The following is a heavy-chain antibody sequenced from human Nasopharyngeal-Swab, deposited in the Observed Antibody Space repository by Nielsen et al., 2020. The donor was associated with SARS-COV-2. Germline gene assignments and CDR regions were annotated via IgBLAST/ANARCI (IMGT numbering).Heavy chain of an antibody. CDR2: IYYSGST. V-gene: IGHV4-39*07. Sequence: SETLSLTCTVSGGSISSTSYHWGWIRQPPGKGLEWIGYIYYSGSTFYNPSLKSRVTVSVDTSKNQFFLKLYSVTAADTAMYYCARWGPTTVVQRERFDYWGLGTLVTVSS. CDR1: GGSISSTSYH. CDR3: ARWGPTTVVQRERFDY. J-gene: IGHJ4*02. D-gene: IGHD4-23*01.